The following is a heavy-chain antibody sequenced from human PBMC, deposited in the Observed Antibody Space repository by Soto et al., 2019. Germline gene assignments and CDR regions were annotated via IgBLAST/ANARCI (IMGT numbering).Heavy chain of an antibody. CDR3: TRAGSDPGNFYISNYYAMDV. J-gene: IGHJ6*02. CDR2: IYSGGDT. Sequence: ESLRLSCAASGFSVSSDYMSWVRQAPGKGLEWVSLIYSGGDTYYADSVKGRFTISGDISSNTIYLHMTSLRADDTAIYYCTRAGSDPGNFYISNYYAMDVWGRGTTVTV. CDR1: GFSVSSDY. V-gene: IGHV3-53*01. D-gene: IGHD3-10*01.